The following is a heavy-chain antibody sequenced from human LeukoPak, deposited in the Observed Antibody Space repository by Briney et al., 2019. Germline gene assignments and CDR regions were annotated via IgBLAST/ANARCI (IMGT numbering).Heavy chain of an antibody. J-gene: IGHJ4*02. CDR2: INPNSGAT. Sequence: ASVKVSCKASGYSLIDYFIHWVRQAPGQGLEWIGWINPNSGATTYAQKFQGRVTVTRDTSFSTAYMELSSLTSDDTAVYYCVRIRIPGSYYNYWGQGTLVTVSS. CDR3: VRIRIPGSYYNY. V-gene: IGHV1-2*02. D-gene: IGHD3-10*01. CDR1: GYSLIDYF.